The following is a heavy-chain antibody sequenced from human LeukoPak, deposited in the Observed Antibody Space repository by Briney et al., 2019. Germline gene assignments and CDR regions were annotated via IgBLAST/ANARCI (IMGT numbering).Heavy chain of an antibody. J-gene: IGHJ6*02. Sequence: SETLSLTCTVSGGSISSYYWNWIRQPPGKGLEWIGYIYYSGSTNYNSSLKSRVTISVDTSKNQFSLKLSSVTAADTAVYYCARHLRSNWVPYYYYGMDVWGQGTTVTVSS. CDR3: ARHLRSNWVPYYYYGMDV. CDR1: GGSISSYY. CDR2: IYYSGST. V-gene: IGHV4-59*08. D-gene: IGHD4-4*01.